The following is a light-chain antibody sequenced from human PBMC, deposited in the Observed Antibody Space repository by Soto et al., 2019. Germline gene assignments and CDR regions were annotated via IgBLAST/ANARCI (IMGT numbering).Light chain of an antibody. CDR1: TSDVGTHKL. CDR2: DVN. Sequence: SALPQPDSVSESPGQSITISCTGSTSDVGTHKLVSWYQHHPGKAPQLLIYDVNKRPSGISNRFSGCKSGNTASLTISGLQAEDEAYHHCCSYAGTNPSYVFGTGTKVTVL. CDR3: CSYAGTNPSYV. J-gene: IGLJ1*01. V-gene: IGLV2-23*02.